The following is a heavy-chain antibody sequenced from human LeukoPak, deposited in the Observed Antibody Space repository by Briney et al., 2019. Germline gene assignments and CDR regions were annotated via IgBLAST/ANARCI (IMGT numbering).Heavy chain of an antibody. CDR2: ISGSGATT. CDR3: AKDRAHSDSSGYYRFDY. J-gene: IGHJ4*02. CDR1: GFTFSSYA. Sequence: GGSLRLSCAASGFTFSSYAMSWVRQAPGKGLEWVSAISGSGATTYYADSVKGRFTISRDYSKSTLYLQMNSLRAEDTAVYYCAKDRAHSDSSGYYRFDYWGQGTLVTVSS. V-gene: IGHV3-23*01. D-gene: IGHD3-22*01.